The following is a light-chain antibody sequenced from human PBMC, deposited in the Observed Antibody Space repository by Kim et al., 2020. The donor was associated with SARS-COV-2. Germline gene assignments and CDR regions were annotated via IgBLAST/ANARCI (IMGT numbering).Light chain of an antibody. J-gene: IGKJ4*01. Sequence: DIQMTQSPSTLSASVGDRVTITCRASQSISGDLAWYQQKPGKVPNFLIYQASSLKSGVPSRFSGSGSGTEFTLTISSLQPDDSATYYCQQYNTYPLTFGGGTNVDIK. CDR1: QSISGD. CDR2: QAS. CDR3: QQYNTYPLT. V-gene: IGKV1-5*03.